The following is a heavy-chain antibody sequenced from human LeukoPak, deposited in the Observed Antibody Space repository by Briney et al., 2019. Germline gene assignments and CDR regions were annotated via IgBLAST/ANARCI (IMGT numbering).Heavy chain of an antibody. CDR1: GYTFTGNY. D-gene: IGHD4-17*01. Sequence: ASVKVSCKASGYTFTGNYIHWVRQAPGQGLEWMGWIYPNSGGTNYAQKFQGRVTMTRDTSISTAYMELSSLKSDDTAVYYCARGHYGDYAEDSFDIWGQGTMVTVSS. CDR2: IYPNSGGT. J-gene: IGHJ3*02. V-gene: IGHV1-2*02. CDR3: ARGHYGDYAEDSFDI.